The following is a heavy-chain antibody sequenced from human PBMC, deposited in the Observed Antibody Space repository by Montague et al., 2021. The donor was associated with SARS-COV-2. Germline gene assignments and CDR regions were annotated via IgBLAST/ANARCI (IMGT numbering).Heavy chain of an antibody. CDR1: GGSFSGYY. J-gene: IGHJ4*02. V-gene: IGHV4-34*01. D-gene: IGHD2-15*01. Sequence: SETQSLTYAVYGGSFSGYYWNWIRQPPGKGLEWTGEINHSGSTNYNPSLKSRVTISVDTSKNQLSLNLRSVTAADTAVYFCVRAILSATSNPIDCWGQGTLVPVPS. CDR3: VRAILSATSNPIDC. CDR2: INHSGST.